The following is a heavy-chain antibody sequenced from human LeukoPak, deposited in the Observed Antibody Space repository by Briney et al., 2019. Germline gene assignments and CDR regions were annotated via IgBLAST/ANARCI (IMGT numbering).Heavy chain of an antibody. CDR2: IYYSGST. V-gene: IGHV4-59*01. J-gene: IGHJ4*02. CDR1: GCSISSYY. CDR3: ARGTVTLAY. D-gene: IGHD4-11*01. Sequence: SETLSLTCTVSGCSISSYYWTWIRQSPGKGLEWIGYIYYSGSTNYNPSLKSRVTISVDTSKNQFSLNLNSVTAADTAVYYCARGTVTLAYWGQGTLVSVSS.